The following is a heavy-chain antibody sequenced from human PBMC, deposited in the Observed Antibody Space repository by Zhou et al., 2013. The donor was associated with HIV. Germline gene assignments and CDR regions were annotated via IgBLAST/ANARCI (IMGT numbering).Heavy chain of an antibody. CDR1: GGTFSSYA. J-gene: IGHJ5*02. CDR3: ARDGQLVNGGWFDP. CDR2: IIPILGIA. V-gene: IGHV1-69*04. D-gene: IGHD6-13*01. Sequence: QVQLVQSGAEVKKPGSSVKVSCKASGGTFSSYAISWVRQAPGQGLEWMGRIIPILGIANYAQKFQGRVTITADKSTSTAYMELSSLRSEDTAVYYCARDGQLVNGGWFDPWGQGTLVTVSS.